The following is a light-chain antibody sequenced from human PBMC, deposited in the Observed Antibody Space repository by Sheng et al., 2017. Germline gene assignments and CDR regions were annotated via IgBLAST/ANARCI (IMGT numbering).Light chain of an antibody. V-gene: IGLV2-14*03. J-gene: IGLJ1*01. CDR1: SSDVGGYNY. CDR2: DVS. CDR3: SSRTSSSTYV. Sequence: QSALTQPASVSGSPGQSITISCTGTSSDVGGYNYVSWYQQHPDKAPKLIIYDVSNRPSGVSNRFSGSKSGNSASLTISGLQAEDEADYYCSSRTSSSTYVFGTGTKVTVL.